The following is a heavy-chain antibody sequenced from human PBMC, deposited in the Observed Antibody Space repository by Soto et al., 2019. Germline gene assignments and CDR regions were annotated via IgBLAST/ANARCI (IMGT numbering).Heavy chain of an antibody. Sequence: SETLSLTCTVSGGSIRSYCWTWIRQPPGEGLEWIGCICNSGTTNYNPSLKSRVTISVDTSKNQFSLKLSSVTAADTAVYYCARHKSRAPRYFDYWGQGTLVTVSS. CDR2: ICNSGTT. CDR3: ARHKSRAPRYFDY. J-gene: IGHJ4*02. CDR1: GGSIRSYC. V-gene: IGHV4-59*08.